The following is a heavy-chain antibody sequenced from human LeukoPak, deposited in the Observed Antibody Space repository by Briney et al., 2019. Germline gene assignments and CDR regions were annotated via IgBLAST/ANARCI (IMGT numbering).Heavy chain of an antibody. D-gene: IGHD3-10*01. Sequence: GGSLRLSCAVSGITLSNYGMSWVRQAPGKGLEWVAGISDSGGTTNYADSVKGRFTISRDNPKNTLYLQMNSLRAEDTAVYFCAKRGVVIRVILVGFHKQAYYFDSWGQGALVTVSS. CDR2: ISDSGGTT. V-gene: IGHV3-23*01. CDR1: GITLSNYG. CDR3: AKRGVVIRVILVGFHKQAYYFDS. J-gene: IGHJ4*02.